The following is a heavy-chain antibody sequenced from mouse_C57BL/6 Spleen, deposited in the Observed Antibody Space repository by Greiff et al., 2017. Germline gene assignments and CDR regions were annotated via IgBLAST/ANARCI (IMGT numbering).Heavy chain of an antibody. CDR1: GYAFSSSW. J-gene: IGHJ3*01. D-gene: IGHD2-4*01. CDR2: INPGDGDT. Sequence: QVQLKQSGPELVKPGASVKISCKASGYAFSSSWMNWVKQRPGQGLEWIGRINPGDGDTNYNGKFKGKATLTAVKSSSTAYMQLSSLTTEDSAVDFYAGGDDYDGSWFAYWGQGTLVTVSA. V-gene: IGHV1-82*01. CDR3: AGGDDYDGSWFAY.